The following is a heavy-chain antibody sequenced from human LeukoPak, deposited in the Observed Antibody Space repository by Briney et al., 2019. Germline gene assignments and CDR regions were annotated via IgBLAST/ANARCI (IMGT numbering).Heavy chain of an antibody. CDR1: GGTFSSYA. Sequence: SVKVSCKASGGTFSSYAISWVRQAPGQGLEWMGGIIPIFGTANYAQKFQGRVTITTDESTSTAYMELSSLRSGDTAVYYCARVRGSSSWYSYFDYWGQGTLVTVSS. D-gene: IGHD6-13*01. CDR3: ARVRGSSSWYSYFDY. J-gene: IGHJ4*02. V-gene: IGHV1-69*05. CDR2: IIPIFGTA.